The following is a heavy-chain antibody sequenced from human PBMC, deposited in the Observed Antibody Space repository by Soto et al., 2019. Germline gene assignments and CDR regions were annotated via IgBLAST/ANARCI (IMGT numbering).Heavy chain of an antibody. D-gene: IGHD2-8*01. Sequence: ASVKVSFKASGYSFTTYGISWVRQAPGQGLEWVGWISGYNGDTNNXXKFQDRVXXTIDISTTTASLELRSLTSDDTAVYYCAKNGHAPYYYYGMDVWX. CDR2: ISGYNGDT. V-gene: IGHV1-18*01. J-gene: IGHJ6*02. CDR3: AKNGHAPYYYYGMDV. CDR1: GYSFTTYG.